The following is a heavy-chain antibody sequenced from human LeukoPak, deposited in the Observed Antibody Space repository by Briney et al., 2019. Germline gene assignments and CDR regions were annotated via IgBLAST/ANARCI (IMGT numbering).Heavy chain of an antibody. CDR2: IYVVGET. J-gene: IGHJ3*02. V-gene: IGHV3-53*01. D-gene: IGHD5-18*01. CDR1: GFTFSSYA. Sequence: GGSLRLSCAASGFTFSSYAMSWVRQAPGKGLEWVSVIYVVGETFYADSVKGRFTISRDSSKNTLYLRMNSLRAEDTALYFCVRDRLQLWPDAVDIWGRGTMVTVAS. CDR3: VRDRLQLWPDAVDI.